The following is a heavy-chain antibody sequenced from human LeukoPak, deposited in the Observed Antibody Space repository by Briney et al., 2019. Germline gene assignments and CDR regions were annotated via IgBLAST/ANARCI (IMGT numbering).Heavy chain of an antibody. CDR3: AREGASGNDY. CDR2: IYTSGST. J-gene: IGHJ4*02. Sequence: PSQTLSLTCTVSGGSISSADYYWSWIRQPPGKGLEWIGRIYTSGSTNYNPSLKSRVTMSVDTSKNQFSLKLSSVTAADTAVYYCAREGASGNDYWGQGTLVTVSS. V-gene: IGHV4-61*02. CDR1: GGSISSADYY. D-gene: IGHD6-25*01.